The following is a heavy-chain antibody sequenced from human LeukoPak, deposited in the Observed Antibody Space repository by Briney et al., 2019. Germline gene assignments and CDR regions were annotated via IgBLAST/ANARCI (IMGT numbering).Heavy chain of an antibody. CDR2: IYYSGST. CDR1: GGSVSSGSYY. J-gene: IGHJ4*02. V-gene: IGHV4-61*01. Sequence: PGGSLSLTCTVSGGSVSSGSYYWSWIRQPPGKGLEWIGYIYYSGSTNYNPSLKSRVTISVDTSKNQFSLKLSSVTAADTAVYYCAREDGTRFDYWGQGTLVTVSS. CDR3: AREDGTRFDY. D-gene: IGHD2-2*01.